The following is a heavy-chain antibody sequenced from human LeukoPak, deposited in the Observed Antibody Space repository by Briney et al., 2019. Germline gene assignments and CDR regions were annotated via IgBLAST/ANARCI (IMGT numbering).Heavy chain of an antibody. CDR1: GGSISSYY. Sequence: SETLSLTCTVSGGSISSYYWSWIRQPPGKGLDWIGNIYNSGSTYYNPSLKSLVTISVDTSKNQFSLRLSSVTAADTAVYYCARCRYGDFDYWGQGTLVTVSS. CDR3: ARCRYGDFDY. J-gene: IGHJ4*02. D-gene: IGHD4-17*01. V-gene: IGHV4-59*01. CDR2: IYNSGST.